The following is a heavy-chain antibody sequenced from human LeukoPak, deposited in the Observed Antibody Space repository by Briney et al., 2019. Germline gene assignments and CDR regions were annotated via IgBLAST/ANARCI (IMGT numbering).Heavy chain of an antibody. D-gene: IGHD3-10*01. V-gene: IGHV1-2*02. J-gene: IGHJ3*02. CDR1: GYTFTGYY. CDR2: INPNSGGT. CDR3: ARVGPFVLWFGESFHAFDI. Sequence: ASVKVSCKASGYTFTGYYVHWVRQAPGQGLEWMGWINPNSGGTNYAQKFQGRVTMTRDTSISTAYMELSRLRSDDTAVYYCARVGPFVLWFGESFHAFDIWGQGTMVTVSS.